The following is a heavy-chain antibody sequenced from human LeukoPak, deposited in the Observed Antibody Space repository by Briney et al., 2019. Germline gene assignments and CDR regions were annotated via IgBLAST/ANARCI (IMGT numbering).Heavy chain of an antibody. Sequence: XXIGYTYDSGSSSYNPSLRSRVSISIDTSKNQFSLNLSSVTAADTAVYYCARGWASSWYYFDFWGQGTLVTVSS. D-gene: IGHD2-2*01. V-gene: IGHV4-59*09. CDR3: ARGWASSWYYFDF. CDR2: TYDSGSS. J-gene: IGHJ4*02.